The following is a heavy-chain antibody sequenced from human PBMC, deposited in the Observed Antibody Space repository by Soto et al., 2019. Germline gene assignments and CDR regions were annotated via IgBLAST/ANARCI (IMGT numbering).Heavy chain of an antibody. D-gene: IGHD6-19*01. Sequence: QVQLQESGPRLVKPSETLSLTCTGSHGSISTGGYYWSWIRQRPGKGLAWIGYIYYNGSPYYNPSLRGLVAISVDRSNNPFSLELRSVTAADTAVYFCARQNPYSSGSYYFDVWGQGTLVTVSS. J-gene: IGHJ4*02. CDR1: HGSISTGGYY. CDR2: IYYNGSP. V-gene: IGHV4-31*01. CDR3: ARQNPYSSGSYYFDV.